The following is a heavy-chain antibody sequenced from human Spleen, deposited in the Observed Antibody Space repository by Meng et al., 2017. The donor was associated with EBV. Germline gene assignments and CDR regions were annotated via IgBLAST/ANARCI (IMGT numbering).Heavy chain of an antibody. Sequence: QGPLGQAGAEVKKPGASVKVSCKASGYTPSGYSFHWVRQAPGQGLEWMGRITPDRGGTNYAQKFQGRVTLTGDTSIRTAYMELTSLRPDDSAVYYCAGGDLRDSWGQGTLVTVSS. CDR1: GYTPSGYS. D-gene: IGHD2-21*02. J-gene: IGHJ4*02. CDR2: ITPDRGGT. CDR3: AGGDLRDS. V-gene: IGHV1-2*06.